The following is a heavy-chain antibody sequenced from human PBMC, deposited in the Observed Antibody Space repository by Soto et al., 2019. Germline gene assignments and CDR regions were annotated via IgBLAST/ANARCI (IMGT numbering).Heavy chain of an antibody. Sequence: QVQLVESGGGVVQPGRSLRLSCAASGFTFSSYGMHWVRQAPGKGLEWVAVIWYDGSNKYYVDAEKGRFTISRDKSKNTLSLQMNRLRAEDTAVYHCARNLREQWLVSYYYDGMDVWGQGTTVTVSS. CDR1: GFTFSSYG. J-gene: IGHJ6*02. V-gene: IGHV3-33*01. CDR3: ARNLREQWLVSYYYDGMDV. CDR2: IWYDGSNK. D-gene: IGHD6-19*01.